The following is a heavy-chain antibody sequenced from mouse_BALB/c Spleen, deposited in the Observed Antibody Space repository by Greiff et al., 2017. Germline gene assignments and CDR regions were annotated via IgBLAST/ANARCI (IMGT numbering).Heavy chain of an antibody. Sequence: EVKLMESGGDLVKPGGSLKLSCAASGFTFSSYGMSWVRQTPDKRLEWVATISSGGSYTYYPDSVKGRFTISRDNAKNTLYLQMSSLKSEDTAMYYCARQGNYYGSSYVGYWGQGTTLTVSS. CDR3: ARQGNYYGSSYVGY. CDR2: ISSGGSYT. J-gene: IGHJ2*01. CDR1: GFTFSSYG. V-gene: IGHV5-6*01. D-gene: IGHD1-1*01.